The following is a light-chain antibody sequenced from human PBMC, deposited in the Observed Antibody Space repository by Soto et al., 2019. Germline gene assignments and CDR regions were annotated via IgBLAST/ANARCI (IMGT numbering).Light chain of an antibody. Sequence: EIVMTQSPATLSVSPGERATLSCRASQTVSSNLAWYQQKPGQPPRVLIFGASTMATGIPARFSGSGSGTEFTLTISSLQSEDFAVYYCQQYHKWPPFTFGQGTKLEIK. CDR2: GAS. J-gene: IGKJ2*01. CDR1: QTVSSN. CDR3: QQYHKWPPFT. V-gene: IGKV3-15*01.